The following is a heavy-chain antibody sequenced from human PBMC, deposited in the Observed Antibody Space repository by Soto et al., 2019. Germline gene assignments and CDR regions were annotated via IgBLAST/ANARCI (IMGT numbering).Heavy chain of an antibody. CDR3: ARSWDYYGAFSY. CDR1: GGSISSYY. CDR2: IYYSGST. Sequence: SETLSLTCTVSGGSISSYYWSWIRQPPGKGLEWIGYIYYSGSTNYNPSLKSRVTISVDTSKNQLSLKLSSVTAADTAVYYCARSWDYYGAFSYWGQGTLVTVSS. V-gene: IGHV4-59*01. J-gene: IGHJ4*02. D-gene: IGHD3-10*01.